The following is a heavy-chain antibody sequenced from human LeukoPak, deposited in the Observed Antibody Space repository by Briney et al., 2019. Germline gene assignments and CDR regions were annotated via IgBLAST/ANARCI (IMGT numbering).Heavy chain of an antibody. D-gene: IGHD1-14*01. CDR3: ARIMIRNHDALDI. J-gene: IGHJ3*02. CDR1: GYTFTGYY. Sequence: ASVKVSCKASGYTFTGYYMHWVRQAPGQGLEWMGWINPNSGGTNYAQKFQGRVTMTRDTSISTAYMELSRLRSDDTAVYYCARIMIRNHDALDIWGQGTMVTVSS. CDR2: INPNSGGT. V-gene: IGHV1-2*02.